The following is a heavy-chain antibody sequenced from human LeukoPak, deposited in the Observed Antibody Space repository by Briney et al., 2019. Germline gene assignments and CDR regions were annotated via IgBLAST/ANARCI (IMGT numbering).Heavy chain of an antibody. V-gene: IGHV4-34*01. CDR1: GGSFSGYY. Sequence: SETLSLTCAVYGGSFSGYYWSWIRQPPGKGLEWIGEINHSGSTNYNPSLKGRVTISVDTSKNQFSLKLSSVTAADTAVYYCARRAGILTGYYKQPPDYWGQGTLVTVSS. J-gene: IGHJ4*02. D-gene: IGHD3-9*01. CDR3: ARRAGILTGYYKQPPDY. CDR2: INHSGST.